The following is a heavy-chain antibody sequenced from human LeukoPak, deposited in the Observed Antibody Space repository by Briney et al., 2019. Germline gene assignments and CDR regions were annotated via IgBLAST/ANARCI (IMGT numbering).Heavy chain of an antibody. V-gene: IGHV4-59*01. CDR3: ARVGDSSSTSCYPFDY. CDR2: IYYSGST. Sequence: SETLSLTCTVSGGSISSYYWSWIRQPPGKGLEWIGYIYYSGSTNYNPSLKSRVTISVDTSKNQFSLKLSSVTAADTAVYYCARVGDSSSTSCYPFDYWGQGTLVTVSS. D-gene: IGHD2-2*01. J-gene: IGHJ4*02. CDR1: GGSISSYY.